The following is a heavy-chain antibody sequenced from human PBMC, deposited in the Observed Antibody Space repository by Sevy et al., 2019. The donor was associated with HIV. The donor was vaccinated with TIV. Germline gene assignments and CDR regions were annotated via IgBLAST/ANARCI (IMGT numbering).Heavy chain of an antibody. Sequence: KQSQTLSLTCTVSGASISSSGYYWGWIRQPPGKGLEWIASINHSGITVYNPSLKSRVTISADTSENQFSLRLSSVTAADTAIYYCAGPILTYTSGLNYLDFWGQGTVVTVSS. CDR1: GASISSSGYY. J-gene: IGHJ4*02. V-gene: IGHV4-39*01. D-gene: IGHD6-19*01. CDR2: INHSGIT. CDR3: AGPILTYTSGLNYLDF.